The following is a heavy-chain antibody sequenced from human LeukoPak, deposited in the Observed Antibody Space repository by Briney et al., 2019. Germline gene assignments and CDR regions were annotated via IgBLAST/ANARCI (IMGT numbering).Heavy chain of an antibody. D-gene: IGHD6-19*01. CDR1: GYTFTSYD. Sequence: ASVKVSCKASGYTFTSYDINWVRQATGQGLEWMGWMNPSSGNTGYAQKFQGRVTMTRNASISTAYMELSSLRSEDTAVYYCARGSSGWYGEHDYWGQGTLVTVSS. J-gene: IGHJ4*02. CDR2: MNPSSGNT. CDR3: ARGSSGWYGEHDY. V-gene: IGHV1-8*01.